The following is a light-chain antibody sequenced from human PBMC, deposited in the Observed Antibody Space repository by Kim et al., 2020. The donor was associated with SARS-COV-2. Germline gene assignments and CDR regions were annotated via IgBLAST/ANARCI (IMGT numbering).Light chain of an antibody. Sequence: GKTVTISGTRSSGSIASNYVQWYQQRPGSAPTAVIYEENQRPSGVPDRFSGSIDSSSNSASLTISGLKTEDEADYYCQSYDSSPWVFGGGTQLTVL. CDR1: SGSIASNY. CDR3: QSYDSSPWV. V-gene: IGLV6-57*03. CDR2: EEN. J-gene: IGLJ3*02.